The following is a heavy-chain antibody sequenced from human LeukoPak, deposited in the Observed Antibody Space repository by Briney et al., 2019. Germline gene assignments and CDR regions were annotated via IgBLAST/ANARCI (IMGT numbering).Heavy chain of an antibody. CDR3: ARDPLERQGGYYYYYYMGV. V-gene: IGHV1/OR15-1*04. J-gene: IGHJ6*03. CDR2: INPNSGGT. D-gene: IGHD1-1*01. CDR1: GYIFTDYY. Sequence: GASVKVSCKASGYIFTDYYMHWVRQAPGQELGWMGRINPNSGGTNYAQKFQGRVTITTDESTSTAYMELSSLRSEDTAVYYCARDPLERQGGYYYYYYMGVWGKGTTVTVSS.